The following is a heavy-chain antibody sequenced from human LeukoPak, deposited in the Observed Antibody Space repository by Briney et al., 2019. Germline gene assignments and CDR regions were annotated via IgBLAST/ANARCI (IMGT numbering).Heavy chain of an antibody. CDR2: IYYSGST. CDR3: ARDDHSMVRGVDYFDY. V-gene: IGHV4-39*07. Sequence: SETLSLTCTVSGGSISSSSYYWGWIRQPLGKGLEWIGSIYYSGSTYYNPSLKSRVTISVDTSKNQFSLKLSSVTAADTAVYYCARDDHSMVRGVDYFDYWGQGTLVTVSS. D-gene: IGHD3-10*01. J-gene: IGHJ4*02. CDR1: GGSISSSSYY.